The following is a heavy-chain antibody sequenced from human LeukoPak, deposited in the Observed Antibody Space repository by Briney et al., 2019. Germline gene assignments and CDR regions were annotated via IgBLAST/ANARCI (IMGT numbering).Heavy chain of an antibody. CDR1: RFTFNSYA. CDR3: AKDSYYYDSSGSFDY. CDR2: ISGSGGST. Sequence: GGSLRLSCAASRFTFNSYAMSWVRQAPGKGLEWVSAISGSGGSTYYADSVKGRFTISRDNSKNTLYLQMNSLRAEDTAVYYCAKDSYYYDSSGSFDYWGQGTLVTVSS. D-gene: IGHD3-22*01. J-gene: IGHJ4*02. V-gene: IGHV3-23*01.